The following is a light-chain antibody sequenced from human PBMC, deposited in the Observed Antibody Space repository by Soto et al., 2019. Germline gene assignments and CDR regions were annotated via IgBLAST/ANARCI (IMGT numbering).Light chain of an antibody. CDR2: SNN. V-gene: IGLV1-44*01. CDR1: SSNIGSNT. Sequence: QSVLTQPPSASGTPGQRVTISCSGSSSNIGSNTVNWYQQLPGTAPKLLIYSNNQRPSGVPDRFSGSKSGTSASLAISGLQSEEEADYYCAAWDVSLNGYVFGTRTKVTVL. J-gene: IGLJ1*01. CDR3: AAWDVSLNGYV.